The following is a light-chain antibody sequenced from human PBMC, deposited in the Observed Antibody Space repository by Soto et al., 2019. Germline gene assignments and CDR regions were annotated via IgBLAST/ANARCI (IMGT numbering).Light chain of an antibody. CDR3: QSYDTSLRGAL. CDR1: SSNIGAGFD. Sequence: QSVLTQPPSMSGAPGQTVTISCTGTSSNIGAGFDVHWYQQLPGTAPKLLISGNINRPSGVADRISGSKSGTSASLAITGLQAEDEGDYYCQSYDTSLRGALFGGGTKLTVL. CDR2: GNI. V-gene: IGLV1-40*01. J-gene: IGLJ2*01.